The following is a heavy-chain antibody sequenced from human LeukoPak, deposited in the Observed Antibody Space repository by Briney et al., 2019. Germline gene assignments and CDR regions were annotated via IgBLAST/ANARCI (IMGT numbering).Heavy chain of an antibody. Sequence: GSLRLSCAASGFIFSSYWMSWVRQAPGKGLEWVANIKQDGSEKYYVDSVKGRFTISRDNAKNSLYLQMNSLRAEDTAVYYCARHAEGSTYPLDYWGQESLVTVSS. J-gene: IGHJ4*02. D-gene: IGHD2-2*01. CDR3: ARHAEGSTYPLDY. V-gene: IGHV3-7*03. CDR1: GFIFSSYW. CDR2: IKQDGSEK.